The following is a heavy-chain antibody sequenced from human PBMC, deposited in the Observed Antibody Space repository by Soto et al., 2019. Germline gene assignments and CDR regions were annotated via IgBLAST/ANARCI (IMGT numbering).Heavy chain of an antibody. CDR2: ISYDGSNK. CDR3: SRESEDLTSIFAY. Sequence: GGSLRLSCAASGFTFSSYGMHWVRQAPGKGLEWVAVISYDGSNKYYADSVKGRFTISRDNAKNTLYLQMNSLRAEDTAVYYCSRESEDLTSIFAYRGQGSLVTVSS. CDR1: GFTFSSYG. V-gene: IGHV3-30*03. J-gene: IGHJ4*02.